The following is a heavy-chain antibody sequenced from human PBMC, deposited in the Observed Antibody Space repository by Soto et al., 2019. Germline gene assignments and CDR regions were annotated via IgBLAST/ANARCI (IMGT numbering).Heavy chain of an antibody. CDR1: GYTFTGYA. CDR2: INAGNGNT. CDR3: ARGTNAAPGLDY. D-gene: IGHD1-1*01. V-gene: IGHV1-3*01. J-gene: IGHJ4*02. Sequence: GASVKVSCKASGYTFTGYAMHWVRQAPGQRLEWMGWINAGNGNTKYSQKFQGRVTITRDTSASAAYMELNSLRAEDTAVYYCARGTNAAPGLDYWGQGILVTVSS.